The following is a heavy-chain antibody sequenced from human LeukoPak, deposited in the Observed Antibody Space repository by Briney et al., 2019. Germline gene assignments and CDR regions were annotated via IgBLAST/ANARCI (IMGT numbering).Heavy chain of an antibody. CDR3: ARESKGQKLRSVGRDSTFSFYYKMDI. V-gene: IGHV3-11*01. Sequence: GGSLRLPCGASGFLFSDSYMTWVRQAPGKGLEWVSYINDVGRTKFYADAVRGRFIISRDNAKQSLFLEMNNLRVEDTAIYYCARESKGQKLRSVGRDSTFSFYYKMDIWGRGTTVIVSS. CDR1: GFLFSDSY. CDR2: INDVGRTK. J-gene: IGHJ6*02. D-gene: IGHD1-26*01.